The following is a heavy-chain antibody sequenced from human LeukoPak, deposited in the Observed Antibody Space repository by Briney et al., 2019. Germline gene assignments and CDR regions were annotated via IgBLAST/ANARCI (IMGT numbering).Heavy chain of an antibody. V-gene: IGHV4-59*08. CDR2: IYYSGST. CDR3: ARHSKYYYDSSGSYVGYFQH. CDR1: GGSISVYY. J-gene: IGHJ1*01. Sequence: SETLSLTCTVSGGSISVYYWSWIRQPPGKGLEWIGYIYYSGSTNYNPSLKSRVTISVDTSKNQFSLKLSSVSAADTAVYYCARHSKYYYDSSGSYVGYFQHWGQGTLVTVSS. D-gene: IGHD3-22*01.